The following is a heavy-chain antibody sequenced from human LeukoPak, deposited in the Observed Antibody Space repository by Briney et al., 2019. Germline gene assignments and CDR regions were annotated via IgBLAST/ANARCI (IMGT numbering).Heavy chain of an antibody. V-gene: IGHV1-2*02. Sequence: ASVKVSCKASGYTFTGYYMHWARQAPGQGLEWMGWINPNSGGTNYAQKFQGRVTMTRDTSISTAYMELSRLRSDDTAVYYCAKDRVVRGVMGAFDIWGQGTMVTVSS. CDR3: AKDRVVRGVMGAFDI. CDR2: INPNSGGT. CDR1: GYTFTGYY. J-gene: IGHJ3*02. D-gene: IGHD3-10*01.